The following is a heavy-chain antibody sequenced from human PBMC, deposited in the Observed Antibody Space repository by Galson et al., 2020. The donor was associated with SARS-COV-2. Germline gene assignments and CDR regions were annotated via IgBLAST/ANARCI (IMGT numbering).Heavy chain of an antibody. J-gene: IGHJ3*02. CDR3: AKMSCELWGLLDDAFDI. CDR2: ISWNSGSI. CDR1: GFTFDDYA. V-gene: IGHV3-9*01. D-gene: IGHD1-26*01. Sequence: GGSLRLSCAASGFTFDDYAMHWVRQAPGKGLEWVSGISWNSGSIGYADSVKGRFTISRDNAKNSLYLQMNSLRAEDTALYYCAKMSCELWGLLDDAFDIWGQGTMVTVSS.